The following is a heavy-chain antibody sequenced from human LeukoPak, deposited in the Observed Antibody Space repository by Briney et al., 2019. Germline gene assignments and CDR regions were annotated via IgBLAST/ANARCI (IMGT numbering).Heavy chain of an antibody. V-gene: IGHV6-1*01. CDR1: GDSVSSKSAV. CDR2: TYYRSKWYN. D-gene: IGHD1-26*01. Sequence: SQTLSLTCPISGDSVSSKSAVWNWIRQSPSRGLEWLGRTYYRSKWYNDYAVSVKSRITVNPDTSKNQFSLQLNSVTPEDTVVYYCARDSFDGNNWFDPWGQGTLVTVSS. CDR3: ARDSFDGNNWFDP. J-gene: IGHJ5*02.